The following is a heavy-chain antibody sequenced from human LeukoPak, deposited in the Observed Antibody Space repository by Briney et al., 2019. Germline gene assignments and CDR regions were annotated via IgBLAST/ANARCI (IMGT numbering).Heavy chain of an antibody. V-gene: IGHV4-61*02. CDR1: GPSVGSSCS. J-gene: IGHJ6*02. D-gene: IGHD1-1*01. CDR2: IYTSGST. Sequence: LSPARTVSGPSVGSSCSGSGWLREPRGKGLEWFGRIYTSGSTNYNPSLKSRVTMSVDTSKNQFSLKLSSVTAADTAVYYCARDINWNYGMDVWGQGTTVTVSS. CDR3: ARDINWNYGMDV.